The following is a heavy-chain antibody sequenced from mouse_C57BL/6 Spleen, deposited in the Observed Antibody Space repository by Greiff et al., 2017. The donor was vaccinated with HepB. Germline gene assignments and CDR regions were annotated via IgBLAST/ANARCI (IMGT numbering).Heavy chain of an antibody. J-gene: IGHJ2*01. CDR3: ARNYYGSSPYFDY. CDR2: INPGSGGT. CDR1: GYAFTNYL. Sequence: VQLQQSGAELVRPGTSVKVSCKASGYAFTNYLIEWVKQRPGQGLEWIGVINPGSGGTNYNEKFKGKATLTADKSSSTAYMQLSSLTSEDSAVYFCARNYYGSSPYFDYWGQGTTLTVSS. D-gene: IGHD1-1*01. V-gene: IGHV1-54*01.